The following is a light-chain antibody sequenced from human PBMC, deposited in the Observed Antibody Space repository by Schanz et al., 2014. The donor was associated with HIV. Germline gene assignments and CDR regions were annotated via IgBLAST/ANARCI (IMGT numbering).Light chain of an antibody. CDR1: GGDVEGYAL. J-gene: IGLJ1*01. CDR3: NSYSHSNTYV. Sequence: QSALTQPPSVSGSPGQSVTISCTGSGGDVEGYALVSWYQQHPDKAPKLMIYDVSDRPSGVSNRFSGSKSGNTASLTISGLQAEDEADYYCNSYSHSNTYVFGSGTKLTVL. V-gene: IGLV2-14*03. CDR2: DVS.